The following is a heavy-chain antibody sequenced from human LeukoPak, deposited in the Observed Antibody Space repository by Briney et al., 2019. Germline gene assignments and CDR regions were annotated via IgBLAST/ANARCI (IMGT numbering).Heavy chain of an antibody. CDR1: GGTFSSYA. J-gene: IGHJ4*02. CDR3: AGGITFGGVIATYTDY. Sequence: SVKVSCKASGGTFSSYAISWVRQAPGQGLEWKGGIIPIFGTANYAQKFQGRVTITADESTSTAYMELSSLRSEDTAVYYCAGGITFGGVIATYTDYWGQGTLVTVSS. D-gene: IGHD3-16*02. V-gene: IGHV1-69*01. CDR2: IIPIFGTA.